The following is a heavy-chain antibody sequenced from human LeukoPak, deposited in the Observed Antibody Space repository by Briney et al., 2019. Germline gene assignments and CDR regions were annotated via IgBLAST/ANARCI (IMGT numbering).Heavy chain of an antibody. V-gene: IGHV4-4*02. CDR1: GGSITSSNW. D-gene: IGHD6-13*01. Sequence: PSGTLSLTCAVSGGSITSSNWWSWVRQTPGKGLEWIGEIYHSGSTSYNPSLKSRVTMSVDKSKNQFSLKLSSVTAAVTAVYYCARSDFYTSSPGYWGQGTLVTVSS. CDR3: ARSDFYTSSPGY. CDR2: IYHSGST. J-gene: IGHJ4*02.